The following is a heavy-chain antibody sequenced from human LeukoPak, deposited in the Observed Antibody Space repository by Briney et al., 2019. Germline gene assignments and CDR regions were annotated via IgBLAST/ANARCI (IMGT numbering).Heavy chain of an antibody. Sequence: GASVKVSCKASGGTFSSYAISWVRQAPGQGLEWRGGIIPIFGTANYAQKFQGRVTITADESTSTAYMELSSLRSEDTAVYYCARFSHLAITGTEPGFDYWGQGTLVTVSS. CDR3: ARFSHLAITGTEPGFDY. D-gene: IGHD1-20*01. CDR1: GGTFSSYA. V-gene: IGHV1-69*13. CDR2: IIPIFGTA. J-gene: IGHJ4*02.